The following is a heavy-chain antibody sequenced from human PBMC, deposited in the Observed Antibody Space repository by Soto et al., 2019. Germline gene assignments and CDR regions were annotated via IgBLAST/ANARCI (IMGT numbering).Heavy chain of an antibody. CDR3: ARVPSAYSRSAPYYYYYYMDV. D-gene: IGHD3-16*01. CDR1: GGSISSYY. Sequence: SETLSLTCTVSGGSISSYYWSWIRQPPGKGLEWIGYIYYSGSTNYNPSLKSRVTISVDTSKNQFSLKLSSVTAADTAVYYCARVPSAYSRSAPYYYYYYMDVWGKGTTVTVSS. V-gene: IGHV4-59*01. CDR2: IYYSGST. J-gene: IGHJ6*03.